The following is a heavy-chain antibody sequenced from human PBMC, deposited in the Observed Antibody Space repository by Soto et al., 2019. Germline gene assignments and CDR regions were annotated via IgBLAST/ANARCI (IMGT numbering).Heavy chain of an antibody. V-gene: IGHV3-11*01. J-gene: IGHJ6*02. D-gene: IGHD3-10*02. CDR2: ISSSNGII. Sequence: QVQLVESGGDLVKPGGSLRLSCAASGFSFSDYYMNWVRQAPGKGLEWISYISSSNGIIHYSGSVKGRFTISRDNAKNSLYLQMNSLRADDTAVYYCARCSLRGTYYSYYGMDVWGQGTTVTVSS. CDR1: GFSFSDYY. CDR3: ARCSLRGTYYSYYGMDV.